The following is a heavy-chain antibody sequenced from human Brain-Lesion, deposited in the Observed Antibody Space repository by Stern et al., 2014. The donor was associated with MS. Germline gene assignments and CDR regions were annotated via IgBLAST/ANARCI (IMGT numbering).Heavy chain of an antibody. D-gene: IGHD2-2*01. CDR1: GGSISSGGYY. CDR3: ARGRVVPGFQYYATDV. CDR2: IFNRGRP. J-gene: IGHJ6*02. Sequence: QVQLVQSGPGLVKPSQTLSLSCTVSGGSISSGGYYWSWIRQPAGKGLEWIGRIFNRGRPSYTPPLKSRVTISIATPKNQFSLRLNSMTAADTAVYYCARGRVVPGFQYYATDVWGQGTTVIVSS. V-gene: IGHV4-61*02.